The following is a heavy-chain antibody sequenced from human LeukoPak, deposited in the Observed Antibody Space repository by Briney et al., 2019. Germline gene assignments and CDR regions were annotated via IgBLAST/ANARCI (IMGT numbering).Heavy chain of an antibody. Sequence: GGSLRLSCAASGFTFSSYEMNWVRQAPGKGLEWVSYISSSGSTIYYADSVKGRFTISRDNAKNSLYLQMNSLRAEDTAVYYCASLQWPVRYWGQGTLVTVSS. J-gene: IGHJ4*02. D-gene: IGHD6-19*01. CDR2: ISSSGSTI. CDR3: ASLQWPVRY. CDR1: GFTFSSYE. V-gene: IGHV3-48*03.